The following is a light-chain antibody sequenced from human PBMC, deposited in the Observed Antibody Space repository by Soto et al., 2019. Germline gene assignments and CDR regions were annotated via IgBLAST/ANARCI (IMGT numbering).Light chain of an antibody. V-gene: IGLV2-23*02. CDR2: EVT. J-gene: IGLJ2*01. Sequence: QSVLTQPASVSGSPGQSITISCTGTSSDVGSYTLVSWYQQHPGKAPKLMIFEVTKRPSGVSSRFSASKSGNTASLTISGVQAEDEADYYCCSYAGTTTWVFGGGTKLTVL. CDR1: SSDVGSYTL. CDR3: CSYAGTTTWV.